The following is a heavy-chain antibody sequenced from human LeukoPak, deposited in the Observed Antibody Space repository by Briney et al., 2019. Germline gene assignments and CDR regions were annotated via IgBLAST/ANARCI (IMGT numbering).Heavy chain of an antibody. D-gene: IGHD2-2*01. CDR2: INHSGST. CDR1: GGSFSGYY. CDR3: ARGGDVVVPAATPALLL. V-gene: IGHV4-34*01. J-gene: IGHJ4*02. Sequence: PSETLSLTCAVYGGSFSGYYWSWIRQPPGKGLEWIGEINHSGSTNYNPSLKSRVTISVDTSKNQFSLKLSSVTAADTAVYYCARGGDVVVPAATPALLLWGQGTLVTVSS.